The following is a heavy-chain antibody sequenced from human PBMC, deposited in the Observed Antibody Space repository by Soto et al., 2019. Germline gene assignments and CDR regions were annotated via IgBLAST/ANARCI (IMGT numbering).Heavy chain of an antibody. Sequence: SPTLSLTNSVSGGSIGRGGYYWIWISQTRGKGLEWIGYIYYSGSTYYNPSLKSRVTISVDTSKNQFSLKLSSVTAADTAVYYCARAGREGGVVPALFDYWGQGTLVTVSS. CDR1: GGSIGRGGYY. CDR3: ARAGREGGVVPALFDY. CDR2: IYYSGST. J-gene: IGHJ4*02. V-gene: IGHV4-31*03. D-gene: IGHD2-2*01.